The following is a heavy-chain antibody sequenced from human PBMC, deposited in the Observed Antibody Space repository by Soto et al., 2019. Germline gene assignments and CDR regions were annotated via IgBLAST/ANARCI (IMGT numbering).Heavy chain of an antibody. CDR1: GGSISSSNW. J-gene: IGHJ4*02. Sequence: SETLSLTCAVSGGSISSSNWWSWVRQPPGKGLEWIGEIYHSGSTNYNPSLKSRVTISVDKSKNQFSLKLSSATAADTAVYYCARAILYDSSGYYDYWGQGTLVTVSS. CDR2: IYHSGST. V-gene: IGHV4-4*02. D-gene: IGHD3-22*01. CDR3: ARAILYDSSGYYDY.